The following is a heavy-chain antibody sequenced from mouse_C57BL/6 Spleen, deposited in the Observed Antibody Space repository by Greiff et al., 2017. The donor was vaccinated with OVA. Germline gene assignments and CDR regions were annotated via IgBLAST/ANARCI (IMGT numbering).Heavy chain of an antibody. Sequence: EVQLQQSGPELVKPGASVKISCKASGYTFTDYYMNWVKQSHGQSLEWIGDINPNNGGTSYNQKFKGKATLTVDKSSSTAYMELRSLTSEDSAVYYCARRGQGDAMDDWGQGTSVTVSS. CDR3: ARRGQGDAMDD. CDR2: INPNNGGT. D-gene: IGHD3-3*01. J-gene: IGHJ4*01. V-gene: IGHV1-26*01. CDR1: GYTFTDYY.